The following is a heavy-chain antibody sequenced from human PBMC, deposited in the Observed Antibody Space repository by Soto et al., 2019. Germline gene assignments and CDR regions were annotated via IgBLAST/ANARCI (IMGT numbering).Heavy chain of an antibody. D-gene: IGHD2-21*01. V-gene: IGHV3-23*01. CDR2: ISYSGVST. Sequence: EVQLLESGGGLVQPGGSLRLSCAASGFTFSSYAMTWVRQAPGKGLEWVSAISYSGVSTYYADSVKGRFTISRDSSENTLSLQMNSLRVDDTAVYYCARDQSGWGDGYNVTWGQGTLVTVSS. CDR1: GFTFSSYA. CDR3: ARDQSGWGDGYNVT. J-gene: IGHJ4*02.